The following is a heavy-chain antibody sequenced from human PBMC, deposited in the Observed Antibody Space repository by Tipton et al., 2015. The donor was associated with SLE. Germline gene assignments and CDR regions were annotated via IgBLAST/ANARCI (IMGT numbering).Heavy chain of an antibody. CDR3: ARERDFRLFDY. Sequence: SLRLSCAASGFTFSDYYMSWIRQAPGKGLEWVSYISGSGSTIYYADSVKGRFTISRDNAKNSLYLQMNSLRAEDTAVYYRARERDFRLFDYWGQGTLVTVSS. D-gene: IGHD3-3*01. CDR1: GFTFSDYY. J-gene: IGHJ4*02. V-gene: IGHV3-11*01. CDR2: ISGSGSTI.